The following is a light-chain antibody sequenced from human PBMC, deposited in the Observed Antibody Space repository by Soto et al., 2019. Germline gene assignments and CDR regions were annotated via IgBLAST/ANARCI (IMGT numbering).Light chain of an antibody. V-gene: IGLV3-1*01. J-gene: IGLJ2*01. Sequence: VLTQPPSVSVSPGQTASITCSGDKLGDKYACWYQQKPGQSPVLVIYQDSKRPSGIPERFSGSNSGNTATLTISGTQAMDEADYYCQAWDSSTVVFGGGTKVTVL. CDR1: KLGDKY. CDR3: QAWDSSTVV. CDR2: QDS.